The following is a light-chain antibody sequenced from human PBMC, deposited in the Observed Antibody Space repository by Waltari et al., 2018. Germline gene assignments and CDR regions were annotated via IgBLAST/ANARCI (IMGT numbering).Light chain of an antibody. CDR1: ESVRTN. CDR2: DAS. Sequence: EVVMTQSPATLSVSPGEGATVSCRASESVRTNVAWYQQTPGQAPRLIIYDASTRATGIPDRFSGSGSGTEFILSISSLQSEDFAIYYCQQYNKWPPWTFAQGTKVEIK. V-gene: IGKV3D-15*01. J-gene: IGKJ1*01. CDR3: QQYNKWPPWT.